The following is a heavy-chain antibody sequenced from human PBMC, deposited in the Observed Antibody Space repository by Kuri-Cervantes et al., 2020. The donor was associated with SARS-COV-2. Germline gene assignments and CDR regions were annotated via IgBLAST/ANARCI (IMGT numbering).Heavy chain of an antibody. CDR3: ARPGGFLDV. CDR2: INHSGST. CDR1: GGSFSGYY. J-gene: IGHJ6*04. Sequence: SETLSLTCAVYGGSFSGYYWSWIRQPPGKGLEWIGEINHSGSTNYNPSLKSRVTISVDTSKNQFSLKVNSVTAADTAVYYCARPGGFLDVWGKGTTVTVSS. D-gene: IGHD4-23*01. V-gene: IGHV4-34*01.